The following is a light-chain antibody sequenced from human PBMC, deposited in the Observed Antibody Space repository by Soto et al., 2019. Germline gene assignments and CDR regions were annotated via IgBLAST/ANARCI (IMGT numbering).Light chain of an antibody. Sequence: EIVLTQSPATLSLSPGERATLSCRASQSVSSYLAWYQQKPGQAPRLLIYDASNRATGIPARFSGSGSGTDFTLTIRSIEPEDFAVYYCQQRSNSPLTFGGGTKVVNK. CDR2: DAS. CDR1: QSVSSY. CDR3: QQRSNSPLT. J-gene: IGKJ4*01. V-gene: IGKV3-11*01.